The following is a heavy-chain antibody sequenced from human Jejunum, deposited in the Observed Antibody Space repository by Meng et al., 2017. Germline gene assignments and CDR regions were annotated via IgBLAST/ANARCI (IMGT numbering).Heavy chain of an antibody. CDR2: INQNCRT. Sequence: QGHLRQGGAGVVKPSETLSRTSGGSGGSFNSDFGNGIRQPPGKGLEWIGEINQNCRTNYNPSLESRVTISMDKSKKEFSLRLASVTAADTALYYCVRGRDPMVVGELDPWGQGTLVTVSS. D-gene: IGHD2-15*01. J-gene: IGHJ5*02. CDR1: GGSFNSDF. V-gene: IGHV4-34*01. CDR3: VRGRDPMVVGELDP.